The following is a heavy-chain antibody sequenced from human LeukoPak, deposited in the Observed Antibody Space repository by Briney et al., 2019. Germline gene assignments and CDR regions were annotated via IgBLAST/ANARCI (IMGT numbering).Heavy chain of an antibody. Sequence: SVKVSCKASGGTFSSYAISWVRQAPGQGLEWMGRIIPILGIANYAQKFQGRVTITADKSTSTAYMKLSSLRSEDTAVYYCAREEVPVSYGMDVWGQGTTVTVFS. J-gene: IGHJ6*02. V-gene: IGHV1-69*04. CDR2: IIPILGIA. CDR3: AREEVPVSYGMDV. D-gene: IGHD1-14*01. CDR1: GGTFSSYA.